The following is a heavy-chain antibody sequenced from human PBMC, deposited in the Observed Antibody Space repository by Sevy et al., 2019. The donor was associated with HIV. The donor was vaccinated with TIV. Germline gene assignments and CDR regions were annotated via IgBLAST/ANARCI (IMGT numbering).Heavy chain of an antibody. CDR3: AKDIGVSGHAFDI. CDR1: GFTFDDYA. J-gene: IGHJ3*02. D-gene: IGHD3-10*01. Sequence: GGSLRLSCAASGFTFDDYAMNWVRQAPGKGLEWVSGISWNSAVIVYADSVKGRFTISRDNAKNSLYLQMNSLRPEDMALYYCAKDIGVSGHAFDIWGQGTMVTVSS. CDR2: ISWNSAVI. V-gene: IGHV3-9*03.